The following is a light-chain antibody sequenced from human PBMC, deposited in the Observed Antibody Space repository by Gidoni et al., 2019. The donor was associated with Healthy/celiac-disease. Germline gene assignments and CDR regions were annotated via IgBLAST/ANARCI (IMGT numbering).Light chain of an antibody. CDR3: QQRSNWPPLT. Sequence: ELVLTQSPATLSLSPGERATLSCRASQSVSSYLAWYQQKPGQAPRLLIYDASNRAPGIPARFSGSGSGTDFTLTISSLEPEDFAVYYCQQRSNWPPLTFGGXTKVEIK. CDR2: DAS. V-gene: IGKV3-11*01. CDR1: QSVSSY. J-gene: IGKJ4*01.